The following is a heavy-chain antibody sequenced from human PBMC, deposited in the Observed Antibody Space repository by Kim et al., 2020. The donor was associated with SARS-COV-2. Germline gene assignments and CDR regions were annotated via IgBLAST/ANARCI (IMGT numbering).Heavy chain of an antibody. D-gene: IGHD6-19*01. CDR1: GFTFSSYE. Sequence: GGSLRLSCAASGFTFSSYEMNWVRQAPGKGLEWVSYISSTGSTIYYADSVKGRFTISRDNAKNSLYLQMDSLRAEDTAVYYCVRDNGIAVAGDAFHICGHGTLVSPSPQ. J-gene: IGHJ3*02. CDR3: VRDNGIAVAGDAFHI. CDR2: ISSTGSTI. V-gene: IGHV3-48*03.